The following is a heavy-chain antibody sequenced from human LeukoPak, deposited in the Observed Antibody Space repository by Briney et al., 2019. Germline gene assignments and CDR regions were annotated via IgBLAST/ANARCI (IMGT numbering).Heavy chain of an antibody. V-gene: IGHV1-18*01. J-gene: IGHJ4*02. Sequence: ASVKVSCKASGYTFYSYGISWVRQAPGQGLEWMAWISVYNDNRRYAQNFQGRVTLTTDKSTSTAYTELRSLKSDDTATYYCVRDGRFEYSHFYYFDYWGQGTQVTVSS. D-gene: IGHD5-12*01. CDR3: VRDGRFEYSHFYYFDY. CDR1: GYTFYSYG. CDR2: ISVYNDNR.